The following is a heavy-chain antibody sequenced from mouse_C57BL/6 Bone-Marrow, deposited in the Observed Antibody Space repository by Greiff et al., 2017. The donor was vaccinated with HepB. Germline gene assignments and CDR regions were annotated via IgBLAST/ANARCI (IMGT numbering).Heavy chain of an antibody. Sequence: QVQLQQPGAELVRPGSSVKLSCKASGYTFTSYWMHWVKQRPIQGLEWIGNIDPSDSETHYNQKFKDKATLTVDKSSSTAYMQLSSLTSEDSAVYYGARKGYYGPYWYFDVWGTGTTVTVSS. CDR2: IDPSDSET. J-gene: IGHJ1*03. CDR3: ARKGYYGPYWYFDV. V-gene: IGHV1-52*01. D-gene: IGHD1-2*01. CDR1: GYTFTSYW.